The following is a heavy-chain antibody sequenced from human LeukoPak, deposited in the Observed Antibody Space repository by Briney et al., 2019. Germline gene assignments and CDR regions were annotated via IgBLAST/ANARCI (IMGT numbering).Heavy chain of an antibody. CDR3: ARGGSCSGGSCDGTFGY. D-gene: IGHD2-15*01. J-gene: IGHJ4*02. Sequence: KPSETLSLTCAVSGGSISSSNWWSWVRQPPGKGLEWIGEIYHSGSTNYNPSLKSRVTISVDKSKNQFSLKLNSVTAADTAVYYCARGGSCSGGSCDGTFGYWGQGTLVTVSS. V-gene: IGHV4-4*02. CDR2: IYHSGST. CDR1: GGSISSSNW.